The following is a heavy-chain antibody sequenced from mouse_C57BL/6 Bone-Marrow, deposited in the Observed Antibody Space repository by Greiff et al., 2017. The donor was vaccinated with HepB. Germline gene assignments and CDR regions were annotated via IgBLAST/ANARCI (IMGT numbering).Heavy chain of an antibody. CDR1: GFTFSDYG. J-gene: IGHJ3*01. CDR2: ISSGSSTI. Sequence: EVKLMESGGGLVKPGGSLKLSCAASGFTFSDYGMHWVRQAPEKGLEWVAYISSGSSTIYYADTVKGRFTISRDNAKNTLFLQMTSLRSEDTAMYYCASNLPAWFAYWGQGTLVTVSA. CDR3: ASNLPAWFAY. D-gene: IGHD1-3*01. V-gene: IGHV5-17*01.